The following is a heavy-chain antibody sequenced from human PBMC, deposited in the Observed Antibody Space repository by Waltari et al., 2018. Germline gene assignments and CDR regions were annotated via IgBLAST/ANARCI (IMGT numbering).Heavy chain of an antibody. CDR2: IWYDGSNK. J-gene: IGHJ6*02. CDR1: GFTFSSYG. CDR3: ASNGGLGYYYYGMDV. V-gene: IGHV3-33*01. D-gene: IGHD7-27*01. Sequence: QVQLVESGGGVVQPGRSLRLSCAASGFTFSSYGMHWVRQAPGKGLEWVAVIWYDGSNKYYADSVKGRFTISRDNSKNTLYLQMNSLRAEDTAVYYCASNGGLGYYYYGMDVWGQGTTVTVSS.